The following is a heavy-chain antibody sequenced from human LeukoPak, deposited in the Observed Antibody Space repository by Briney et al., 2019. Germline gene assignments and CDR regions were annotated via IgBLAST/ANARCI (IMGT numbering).Heavy chain of an antibody. D-gene: IGHD1-26*01. J-gene: IGHJ4*02. CDR3: AREGSGSYYNGFDY. Sequence: PGGSLRLSCAASGFTFSSYWMSWVRQAPGKGLEWVANIKRDGSEKYYVDSVKGRFTISRDNAKNSLYLQMNSLRAEDTAVYYCAREGSGSYYNGFDYWGQGTLVTVSS. V-gene: IGHV3-7*01. CDR2: IKRDGSEK. CDR1: GFTFSSYW.